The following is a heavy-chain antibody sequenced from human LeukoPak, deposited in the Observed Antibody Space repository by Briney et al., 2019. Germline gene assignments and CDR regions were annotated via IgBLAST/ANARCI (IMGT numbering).Heavy chain of an antibody. CDR1: GFTFSGYA. Sequence: GGSLRLSCAASGFTFSGYAMNWVRQAPGKGLEWVSSINASGGSTYYADSVKGRFTISRDNSKNTLYLQMNSLRAEDTAVYYCAKNIGGFDYWGQGTLVTVSS. CDR3: AKNIGGFDY. V-gene: IGHV3-23*01. CDR2: INASGGST. D-gene: IGHD4-23*01. J-gene: IGHJ4*02.